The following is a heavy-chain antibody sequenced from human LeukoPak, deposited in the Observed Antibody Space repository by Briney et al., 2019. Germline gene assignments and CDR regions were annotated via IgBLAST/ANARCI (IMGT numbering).Heavy chain of an antibody. V-gene: IGHV3-33*01. CDR1: GFTFTTYG. D-gene: IGHD1-14*01. Sequence: GGSLRLSCAASGFTFTTYGMHWVRQALGKGLEWVAIIWYDGSHKYYADSVKGRFTISRDNSKNTLYLQMSSLRAEDTAVYYCAAGEPYVYWGQGTLVTVSS. J-gene: IGHJ4*02. CDR2: IWYDGSHK. CDR3: AAGEPYVY.